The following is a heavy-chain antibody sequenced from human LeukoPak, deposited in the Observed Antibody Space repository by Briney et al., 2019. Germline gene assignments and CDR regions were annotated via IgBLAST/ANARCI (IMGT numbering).Heavy chain of an antibody. V-gene: IGHV5-51*01. CDR3: ARLRSGYSRYDAFDI. J-gene: IGHJ3*02. CDR1: GYSFSNYW. Sequence: GESLKISCKGSGYSFSNYWIGWVRQMPGKGLEWMGIIYPGDSDTRYSPSFQGQATISADKSISTAYLQWSSLEASDTAMYYCARLRSGYSRYDAFDIWGQGTMVTVSS. D-gene: IGHD5-18*01. CDR2: IYPGDSDT.